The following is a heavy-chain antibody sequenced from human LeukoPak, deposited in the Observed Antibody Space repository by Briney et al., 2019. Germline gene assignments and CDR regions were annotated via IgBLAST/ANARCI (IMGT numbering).Heavy chain of an antibody. D-gene: IGHD5-24*01. CDR3: AKDRLGRWLQFLDY. V-gene: IGHV3-66*01. J-gene: IGHJ4*02. CDR1: GFTVSSNY. CDR2: IYTAGTI. Sequence: GGSLRLSCAASGFTVSSNYMSWVRQAPGKGLEWVSVIYTAGTIYYADSVKGRFTISRDSSKNTLYLQMNSLRAEDTAVYYCAKDRLGRWLQFLDYWGQGTLVTVSS.